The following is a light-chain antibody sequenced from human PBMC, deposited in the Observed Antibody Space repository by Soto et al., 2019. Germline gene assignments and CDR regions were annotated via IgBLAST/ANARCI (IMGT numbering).Light chain of an antibody. J-gene: IGLJ2*01. CDR3: CSYAGDRAVV. V-gene: IGLV2-23*01. CDR2: EGN. Sequence: QSALTQPASVSGSPGQSITISCTGTSSDVGTYNLVSWYQQHPGKAPKLMIYEGNKRPSGVSNRFSGSKSGNTASLTISGLQAEDEADYYCCSYAGDRAVVFGGGTKLTVL. CDR1: SSDVGTYNL.